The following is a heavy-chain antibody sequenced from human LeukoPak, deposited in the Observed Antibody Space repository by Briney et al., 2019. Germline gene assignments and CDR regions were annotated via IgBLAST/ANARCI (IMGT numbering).Heavy chain of an antibody. CDR2: ISDSGDDI. CDR3: AKERNRDEDFDY. V-gene: IGHV3-23*01. Sequence: GGSLRLSCRASGFTFRSYAMSWVRQAPGKGLEWVSTISDSGDDIYSADSVKGRFTISRDNSKNTLSLEMNSLRVEDTAVYYCAKERNRDEDFDYWGQGTPVTVSS. CDR1: GFTFRSYA. J-gene: IGHJ4*02.